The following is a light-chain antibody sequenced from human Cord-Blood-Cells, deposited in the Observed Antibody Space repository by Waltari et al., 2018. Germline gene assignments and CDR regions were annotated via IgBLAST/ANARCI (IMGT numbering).Light chain of an antibody. CDR3: QQYYSTPQT. V-gene: IGKV4-1*01. J-gene: IGKJ1*01. Sequence: DIVMTQSPDSLAVSLGESATINCKSSQSVLYSSNHKNYLAWYQQKPGQPPKLLIYWASTRESGVPDRFSGSGSGTDFTLTISSLQAEDVAVYYCQQYYSTPQTFGQGTKVEIK. CDR1: QSVLYSSNHKNY. CDR2: WAS.